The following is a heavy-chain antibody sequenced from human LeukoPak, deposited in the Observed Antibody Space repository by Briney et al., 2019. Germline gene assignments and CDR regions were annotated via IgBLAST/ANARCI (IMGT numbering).Heavy chain of an antibody. CDR1: GYTFTSYY. Sequence: ASVKVSCKASGYTFTSYYMHWVRQAPGQGLEWVGIINPSGGSTSYAQKFQGRVTMTRDMSTSTVYMELISLRSEDTAVYYCARGNQQLPLDYWGQGTLVTVSS. J-gene: IGHJ4*02. CDR3: ARGNQQLPLDY. CDR2: INPSGGST. V-gene: IGHV1-46*01. D-gene: IGHD6-13*01.